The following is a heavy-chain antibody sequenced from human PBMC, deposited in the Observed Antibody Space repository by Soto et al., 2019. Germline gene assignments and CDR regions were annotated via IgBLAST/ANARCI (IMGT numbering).Heavy chain of an antibody. CDR2: IGGGGRTT. J-gene: IGHJ6*02. CDR3: GKTGQVGV. Sequence: EVQLLESGGGLVQPGGSLRLSCAASGFSFNTYAMTWVRQAPGKGLEWVSTIGGGGRTTYYADSVKGRLTISRDKYKNTVYLQMNSLRAEDTAVYYCGKTGQVGVWGQGTTVTVPS. V-gene: IGHV3-23*01. CDR1: GFSFNTYA.